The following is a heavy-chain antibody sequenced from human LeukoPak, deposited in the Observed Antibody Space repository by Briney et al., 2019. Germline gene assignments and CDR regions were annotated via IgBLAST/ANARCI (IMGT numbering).Heavy chain of an antibody. CDR2: IDSGGGT. D-gene: IGHD3-16*01. Sequence: GGTLRLSCAASGFTFSNYAMSWVRQAPGKGLEWVSAIDSGGGTYYANSVKGRFTISRDNSKNTLYLQLNSLRAEDTAVYYCAKGPQGDWGQGALVTVSS. V-gene: IGHV3-23*01. J-gene: IGHJ4*02. CDR1: GFTFSNYA. CDR3: AKGPQGD.